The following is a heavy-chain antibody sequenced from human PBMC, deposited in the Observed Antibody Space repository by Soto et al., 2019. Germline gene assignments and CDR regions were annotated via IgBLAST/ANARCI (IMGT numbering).Heavy chain of an antibody. V-gene: IGHV3-23*01. CDR1: GFTFSSYA. D-gene: IGHD3-3*01. Sequence: EVQLLESGGGLVQPGGSLRLSCTASGFTFSSYAMNWVRQAPGKGLEWVSGMKPSGGDRFYGDSVRGRFTISRDDSKNTLSLEMNSLTAEDTAVYYCAKASSYDRESYIHFDDWGPGTVVTASS. CDR3: AKASSYDRESYIHFDD. J-gene: IGHJ4*02. CDR2: MKPSGGDR.